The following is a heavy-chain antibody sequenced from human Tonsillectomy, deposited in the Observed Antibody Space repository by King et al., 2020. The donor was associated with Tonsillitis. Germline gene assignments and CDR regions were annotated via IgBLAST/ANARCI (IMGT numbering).Heavy chain of an antibody. J-gene: IGHJ4*02. Sequence: QLQESGPGLVKPSQTLSLTCTVSGGSISSGSYYWSWIRQPAGKGLEWIGRIYTSGCSNYNPSLKIRVTISVDPPQNQFSLKLGSVTAADTAVYYCARSYSSRWYDYWGQGTLVTVSS. V-gene: IGHV4-61*02. D-gene: IGHD6-13*01. CDR2: IYTSGCS. CDR1: GGSISSGSYY. CDR3: ARSYSSRWYDY.